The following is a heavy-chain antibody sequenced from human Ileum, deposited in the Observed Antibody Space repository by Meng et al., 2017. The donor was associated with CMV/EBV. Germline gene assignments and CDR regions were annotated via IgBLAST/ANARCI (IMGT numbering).Heavy chain of an antibody. CDR2: INPSGGGT. D-gene: IGHD2-21*02. V-gene: IGHV1-2*02. J-gene: IGHJ4*02. CDR3: TTLCPCTDCNGADCVG. CDR1: GYTFAASY. Sequence: ASVKVFCKASGYTFAASYMHWVRQAPGQGLEWMGWINPSGGGTKYAQKFQSRVTMTSDASINTAYMELSNLRSDDTAVYFCTTLCPCTDCNGADCVGWGQGALVTVSS.